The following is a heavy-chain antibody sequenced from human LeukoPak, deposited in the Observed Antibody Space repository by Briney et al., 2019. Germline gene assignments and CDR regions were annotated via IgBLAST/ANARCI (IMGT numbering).Heavy chain of an antibody. CDR1: GFTFSLSA. V-gene: IGHV3-23*01. CDR2: VSNSGAAT. Sequence: GGSLRLSCAASGFTFSLSAMTWVRQPPGKGLEWVATVSNSGAATYYADSVKGRFSISRDNSKNTVSLEMSNLRTDDTAIYYCAKGPSRPPLLAFGAQETWVTFPS. J-gene: IGHJ4*02. CDR3: AKGPSRPPLLAF. D-gene: IGHD2-15*01.